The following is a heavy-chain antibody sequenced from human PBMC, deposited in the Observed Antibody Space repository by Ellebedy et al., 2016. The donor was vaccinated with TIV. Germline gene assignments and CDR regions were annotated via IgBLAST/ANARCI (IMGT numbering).Heavy chain of an antibody. CDR3: ATNPGIEVAGHWSLAL. V-gene: IGHV1-24*01. CDR1: GYTLTELS. CDR2: FDPEDGET. D-gene: IGHD6-19*01. J-gene: IGHJ2*01. Sequence: AASVKVSCKVSGYTLTELSMHWVRQAPGKGLEWMGGFDPEDGETIYAQKFQGRLTMTRDTSATTAYMELNSLRSGDTAVYYCATNPGIEVAGHWSLALWGRGTLVTVSA.